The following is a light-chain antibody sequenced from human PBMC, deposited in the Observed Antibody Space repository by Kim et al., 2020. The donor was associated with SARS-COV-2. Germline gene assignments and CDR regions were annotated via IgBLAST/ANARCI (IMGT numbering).Light chain of an antibody. J-gene: IGKJ2*02. V-gene: IGKV1-39*01. CDR1: QSITSY. Sequence: DIQMTQSPSSLSASVGDRVTISCRASQSITSYLNWYQQKPGKAPKVLIYAASRLQSGVPSRFSGSGSGTDFTLTISSLQPEDFATYYCQESYSNPWTFGQGTKLEI. CDR2: AAS. CDR3: QESYSNPWT.